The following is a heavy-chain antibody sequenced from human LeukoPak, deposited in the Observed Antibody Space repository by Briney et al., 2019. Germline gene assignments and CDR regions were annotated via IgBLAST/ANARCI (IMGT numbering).Heavy chain of an antibody. V-gene: IGHV4-31*03. CDR2: IYYSGST. Sequence: SETLSLTCTVSSGSISSGGYYWSWIRQHPGKGLEWIGYIYYSGSTYYNPSLKSRVTISVDTSKNQFSLKLSSVTAADTAVYSCARGTMVRGVILYYFDYWGQGTLVTVSS. CDR3: ARGTMVRGVILYYFDY. CDR1: SGSISSGGYY. J-gene: IGHJ4*02. D-gene: IGHD3-10*01.